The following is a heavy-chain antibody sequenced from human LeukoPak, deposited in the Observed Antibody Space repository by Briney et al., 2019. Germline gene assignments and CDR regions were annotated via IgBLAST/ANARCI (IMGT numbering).Heavy chain of an antibody. CDR3: ARDPFCTGGSCYRWFDP. J-gene: IGHJ5*02. Sequence: PGGSLRLSCAASGFTFSSYAMSWVRQAPGKGLEWVSAISGSGGSTYYADSVKGRFTISRDNAKNSLYLQMNSLRVEDTAVYYCARDPFCTGGSCYRWFDPWGQGTLVTVSS. V-gene: IGHV3-23*01. CDR2: ISGSGGST. CDR1: GFTFSSYA. D-gene: IGHD2-15*01.